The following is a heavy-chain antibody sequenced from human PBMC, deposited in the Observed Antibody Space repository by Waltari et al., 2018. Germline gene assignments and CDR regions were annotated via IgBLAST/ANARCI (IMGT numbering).Heavy chain of an antibody. J-gene: IGHJ4*02. CDR3: AIGYCSGGSCWDRGLFDY. D-gene: IGHD2-15*01. CDR2: FDPEDGET. V-gene: IGHV1-24*01. Sequence: QVQLVQSGAEVKKPGASVKVSCKVSGYTLTELSMHWVRQDPGKGLEWMGGFDPEDGETIYAQKFQGRVTMTEDTSTDTAYMELSSLRSEDTAVYYCAIGYCSGGSCWDRGLFDYWGQGTLVTVSS. CDR1: GYTLTELS.